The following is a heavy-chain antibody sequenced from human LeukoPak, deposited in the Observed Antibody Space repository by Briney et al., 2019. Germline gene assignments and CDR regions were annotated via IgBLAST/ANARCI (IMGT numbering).Heavy chain of an antibody. V-gene: IGHV1-18*01. CDR3: ARDGGYYYDSSGYPDY. CDR2: ISAYNGNT. D-gene: IGHD3-22*01. J-gene: IGHJ4*02. CDR1: VYTFTSYG. Sequence: ASVKVSCKASVYTFTSYGISWVRQAPGQGREWMGWISAYNGNTNYAQKLQGRVTMTTDTSTSTAYMELRSLRSDDTAVYYCARDGGYYYDSSGYPDYWGQGTLVTVSS.